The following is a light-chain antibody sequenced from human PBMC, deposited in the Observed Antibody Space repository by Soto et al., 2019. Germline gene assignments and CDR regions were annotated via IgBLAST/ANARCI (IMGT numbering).Light chain of an antibody. CDR1: QTISSW. J-gene: IGKJ1*01. Sequence: DIQMTQSPSTLSASVGDIVTITCRASQTISSWLAWYQQKPGRPPNLMIYKASTLASGVPSRFSGSGSGTEFTLTINSLQPDDFATYYCQQYHIYSGTLGQGTKVDIK. CDR3: QQYHIYSGT. V-gene: IGKV1-5*03. CDR2: KAS.